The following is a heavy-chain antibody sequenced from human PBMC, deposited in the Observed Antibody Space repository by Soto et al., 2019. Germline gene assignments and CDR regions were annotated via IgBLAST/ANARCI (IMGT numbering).Heavy chain of an antibody. CDR1: GYSFTNYG. J-gene: IGHJ6*03. CDR2: ISAFNGNT. D-gene: IGHD6-19*01. Sequence: QDQLLQSGAEVKKPGASVTVSCKASGYSFTNYGITWVRQAPGHGLEWMGWISAFNGNTHYAQKLQGRVTMTTDASTSTAYMQLRSLRSDDTAVYYCARERGVAPPVAGNTHYYYYMDVWGKGTTVTVSS. V-gene: IGHV1-18*01. CDR3: ARERGVAPPVAGNTHYYYYMDV.